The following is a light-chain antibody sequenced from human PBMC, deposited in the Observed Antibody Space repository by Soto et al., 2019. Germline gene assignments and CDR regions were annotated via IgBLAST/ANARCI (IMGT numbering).Light chain of an antibody. V-gene: IGKV3-20*01. CDR1: QSVSSSH. Sequence: EMVLTQSPGTLSLSPGERATLSCRASQSVSSSHLAWYQQKPGQAPRLLIYGASSRATGIPDRFSGSGSGRDFTLTIGRLELEGFAVDYCQQYGSSSDTFGQGTKLEIK. J-gene: IGKJ2*01. CDR2: GAS. CDR3: QQYGSSSDT.